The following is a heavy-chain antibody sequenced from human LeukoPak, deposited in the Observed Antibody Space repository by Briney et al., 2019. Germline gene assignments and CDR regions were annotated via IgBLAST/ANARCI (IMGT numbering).Heavy chain of an antibody. V-gene: IGHV3-30*04. CDR1: GFTFSSYA. Sequence: QPGGSLRLSCAASGFTFSSYAMYWVREAPGKGLEWVAVLSSDGNNKYYADSVKGRFTISRDNSKNTLYLQMNSLRAEDTAVYYCAKQGRPAVFYYMDVWGKGTTVTISS. J-gene: IGHJ6*03. CDR3: AKQGRPAVFYYMDV. CDR2: LSSDGNNK. D-gene: IGHD1-14*01.